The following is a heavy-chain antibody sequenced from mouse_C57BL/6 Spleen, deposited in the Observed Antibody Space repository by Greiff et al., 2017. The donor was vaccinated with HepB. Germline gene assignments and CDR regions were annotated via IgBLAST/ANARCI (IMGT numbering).Heavy chain of an antibody. CDR2: IYPGDGDT. CDR1: GYAFSSSW. V-gene: IGHV1-82*01. J-gene: IGHJ4*01. Sequence: QVQLQQSGPELVKPGASVKISCKASGYAFSSSWMNWVKQRPGKGLEWIGRIYPGDGDTNYNGKFKGKATLTADKSSSTAYMQLSSLTSEDSAVYFCARERFYYGSSYRAMDYWGQGTSVTVSS. CDR3: ARERFYYGSSYRAMDY. D-gene: IGHD1-1*01.